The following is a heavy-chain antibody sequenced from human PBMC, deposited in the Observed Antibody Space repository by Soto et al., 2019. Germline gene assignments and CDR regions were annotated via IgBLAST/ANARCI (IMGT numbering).Heavy chain of an antibody. D-gene: IGHD5-12*01. CDR2: IYGGGST. CDR3: ARDNSGYGDFDY. CDR1: GFTVSSNY. V-gene: IGHV3-66*01. Sequence: GGSLRLSCAASGFTVSSNYMNWVRQAPGKGLEWVSVIYGGGSTYYADSVKGRFTISRDNSKNTLYLQMNSLRAEDTAVYYCARDNSGYGDFDYWGQGTLVTVSS. J-gene: IGHJ4*02.